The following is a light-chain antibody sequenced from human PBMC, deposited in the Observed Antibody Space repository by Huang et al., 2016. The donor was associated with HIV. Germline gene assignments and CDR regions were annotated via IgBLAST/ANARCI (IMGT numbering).Light chain of an antibody. CDR3: QQRSNWPPFT. J-gene: IGKJ3*01. V-gene: IGKV3-11*01. CDR2: DAS. Sequence: EILLTQSPATLSVSPGESATLSCRASQSVRNFLSWYQQRPGQPPRLLIYDASTRAPGIPDRFSGSGSDTDFTLTINNLQPEDFAIYYCQQRSNWPPFTFGPGTKVDIK. CDR1: QSVRNF.